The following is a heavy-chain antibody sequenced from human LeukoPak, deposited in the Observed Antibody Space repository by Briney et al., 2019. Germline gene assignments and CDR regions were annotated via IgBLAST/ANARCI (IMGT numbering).Heavy chain of an antibody. CDR1: GYTFTGYY. Sequence: GASVKVSCKASGYTFTGYYMHWVRQAPGQGLGWMGWINPNSGGTNYAQKFQGRVTMTRDTSISTAYMELSRLRSDDTAVYYCARDRATYYDFWSGSFDPWGQGTLVTASS. CDR2: INPNSGGT. D-gene: IGHD3-3*01. V-gene: IGHV1-2*02. CDR3: ARDRATYYDFWSGSFDP. J-gene: IGHJ5*02.